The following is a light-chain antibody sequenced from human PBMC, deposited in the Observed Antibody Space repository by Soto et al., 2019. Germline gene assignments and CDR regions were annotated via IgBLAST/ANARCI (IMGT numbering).Light chain of an antibody. CDR2: DVY. Sequence: QSALTQPASVSGSHGQSITLSCTGTSGDVGGHNAVSWYQQHPGKAPKLLIYDVYNRPSGASNRFSGSKSGNTASLTISGLQAEDEADYYCSSYEGSGAYVFGTGTKVTV. CDR1: SGDVGGHNA. J-gene: IGLJ1*01. V-gene: IGLV2-14*03. CDR3: SSYEGSGAYV.